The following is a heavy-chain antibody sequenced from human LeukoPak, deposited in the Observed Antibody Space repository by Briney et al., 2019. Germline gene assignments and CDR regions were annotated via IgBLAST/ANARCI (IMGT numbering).Heavy chain of an antibody. V-gene: IGHV4-38-2*02. D-gene: IGHD3-22*01. CDR1: GYSISSGYY. CDR3: ARGPRITMIVVVSPRPFDY. J-gene: IGHJ4*02. Sequence: SETLSLTCTVSGYSISSGYYWGWIRQPPGKGLEWIGSIYHSGSTYYNPPLKSRVTISVDTSKNQFSLKLSSVTAADTAVYYCARGPRITMIVVVSPRPFDYWGQGTLVTVSS. CDR2: IYHSGST.